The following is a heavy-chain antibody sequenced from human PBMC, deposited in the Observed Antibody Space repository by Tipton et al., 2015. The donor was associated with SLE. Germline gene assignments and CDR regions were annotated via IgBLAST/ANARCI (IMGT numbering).Heavy chain of an antibody. D-gene: IGHD3-10*01. CDR2: IYSGGSST. CDR3: ARGDYYSGSYHDVFDI. Sequence: SLRLSCAASGFTFSSYAMSWVRQAPGKGLEWVSVIYSGGSSTYYADSVKGRFTISRDNAKNSLYLQMNSLRDEDTAVYYCARGDYYSGSYHDVFDIWGQGTVVTVSS. V-gene: IGHV3-23*03. CDR1: GFTFSSYA. J-gene: IGHJ3*02.